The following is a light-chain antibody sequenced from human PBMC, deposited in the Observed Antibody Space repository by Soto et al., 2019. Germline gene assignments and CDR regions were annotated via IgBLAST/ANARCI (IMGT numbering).Light chain of an antibody. J-gene: IGKJ4*01. V-gene: IGKV1-39*01. Sequence: DIQMTQSPSSLSASVGDRVTITCRASQSISNFLNWYQQKPGKAPKLLIHTTSSLQSGVPSWFSASGTGTDFTLTISSLQPEDFATYYCQQSYSTPQTFGGGTKVEI. CDR2: TTS. CDR3: QQSYSTPQT. CDR1: QSISNF.